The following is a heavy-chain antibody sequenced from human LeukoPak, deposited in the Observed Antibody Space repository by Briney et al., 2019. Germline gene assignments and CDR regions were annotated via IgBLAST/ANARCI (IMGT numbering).Heavy chain of an antibody. D-gene: IGHD3-3*01. J-gene: IGHJ6*02. CDR2: INHSGST. CDR3: ASRHDFWSGYYTGNPPPYYYYGMDV. Sequence: PSGTLSLTCAVYGGSFSGYYWSWIRQPPGKGLEWIGEINHSGSTNYNPSLKSRVTISVDTSKNQFSLKLSSVTAADTAVYYCASRHDFWSGYYTGNPPPYYYYGMDVWGQGTTVTVSS. V-gene: IGHV4-34*01. CDR1: GGSFSGYY.